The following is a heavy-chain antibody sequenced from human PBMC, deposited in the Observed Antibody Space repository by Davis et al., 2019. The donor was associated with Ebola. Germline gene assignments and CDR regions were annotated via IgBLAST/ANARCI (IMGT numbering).Heavy chain of an antibody. V-gene: IGHV1-69*13. CDR2: IIPIFGTA. D-gene: IGHD2-15*01. CDR1: GYTFTGYY. J-gene: IGHJ5*02. CDR3: ARDLVVGAFDP. Sequence: SVKVSCKASGYTFTGYYMHWVRQAPGQGLEWMGGIIPIFGTANYAQKFQGRVTITADESTSTAYMELRSLRSDDTAVYYCARDLVVGAFDPWGQGTLVTVSS.